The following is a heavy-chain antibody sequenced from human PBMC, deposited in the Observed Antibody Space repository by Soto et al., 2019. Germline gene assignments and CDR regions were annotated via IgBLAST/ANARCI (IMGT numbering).Heavy chain of an antibody. CDR3: ARAGYQLLSSWFDP. D-gene: IGHD2-2*01. J-gene: IGHJ5*02. V-gene: IGHV4-59*01. CDR2: IYYSGST. CDR1: GGSISSYY. Sequence: QVQLQESGPGLVKPSETLSLTCTVSGGSISSYYWSWIRQPPGKRLEWIGYIYYSGSTNYNPSLKSRVTISVDTSKNQFSLKLSSVTAADTAVYYCARAGYQLLSSWFDPWGQGTLVTVSS.